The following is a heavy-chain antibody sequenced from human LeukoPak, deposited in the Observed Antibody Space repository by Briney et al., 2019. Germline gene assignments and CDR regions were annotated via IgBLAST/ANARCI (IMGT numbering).Heavy chain of an antibody. CDR3: ARDGSGSPSPYYYYGMDV. V-gene: IGHV1-18*01. Sequence: ASVKVSCKASGGTFSSYAISWVRQAPGQGLEWMGWISAYNGNTNYAQKLQGRVTMTTDTSTSTAYMELRSLRSDDTAVYYCARDGSGSPSPYYYYGMDVWGQGTTVTVSS. J-gene: IGHJ6*02. CDR1: GGTFSSYA. CDR2: ISAYNGNT. D-gene: IGHD3-10*01.